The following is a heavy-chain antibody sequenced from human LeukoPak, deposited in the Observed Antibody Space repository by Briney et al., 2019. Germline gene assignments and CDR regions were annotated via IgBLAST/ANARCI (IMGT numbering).Heavy chain of an antibody. CDR3: ARGTSYCSSTSCNWFDP. D-gene: IGHD2-2*01. CDR1: GGSISSYY. CDR2: IYYSGST. V-gene: IGHV4-59*01. Sequence: SETLSLTCTVSGGSISSYYWSWIRQPPGKGLEWIGYIYYSGSTNYNPSLKSRVTISVDTSKNQFSLKLSSVTAADTAVYYCARGTSYCSSTSCNWFDPWGQGTLVTVSS. J-gene: IGHJ5*02.